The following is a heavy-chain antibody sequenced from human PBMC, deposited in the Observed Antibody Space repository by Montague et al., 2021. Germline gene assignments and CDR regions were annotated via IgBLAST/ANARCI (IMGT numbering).Heavy chain of an antibody. V-gene: IGHV4-34*01. J-gene: IGHJ2*01. D-gene: IGHD2-21*02. CDR1: GGSPGGPFNGHF. Sequence: SETLSLTCAVSGGSPGGPFNGHFWTWIRQPPGKGLEWIGEIIYSGNTNYTPSLKSRVTMSIDTSKNQFSLRLRSVTAADTAVYYCARGPYCSGGDCYKRRRNNWYFDLWGRGTLVTVSS. CDR3: ARGPYCSGGDCYKRRRNNWYFDL. CDR2: IIYSGNT.